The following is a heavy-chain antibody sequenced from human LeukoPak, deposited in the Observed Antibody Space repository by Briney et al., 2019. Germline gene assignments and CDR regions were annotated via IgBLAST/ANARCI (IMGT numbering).Heavy chain of an antibody. CDR3: AKSLGGYYYYYGMDV. V-gene: IGHV3-23*01. CDR2: ISGSGDST. CDR1: GFPFSTYA. J-gene: IGHJ6*02. Sequence: GGSLRLSCAASGFPFSTYAMNWVRQTPEKRLEWVAAISGSGDSTDNADSVKGRFTISRDNSKNTLYLQMSSLRAEDTAVYYCAKSLGGYYYYYGMDVWGQGTTVIVSS.